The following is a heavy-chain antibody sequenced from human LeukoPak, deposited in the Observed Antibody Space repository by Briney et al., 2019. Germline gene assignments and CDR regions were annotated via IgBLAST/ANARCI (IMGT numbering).Heavy chain of an antibody. CDR2: IYPADSDI. J-gene: IGHJ4*02. CDR3: ARLVDYGDHFDY. V-gene: IGHV5-51*01. D-gene: IGHD4-17*01. CDR1: GYSINNYW. Sequence: GESLKISCKGSGYSINNYWIGWVRQMPGKGLEWMGIIYPADSDIRYSPSFQGQVTISADKSISTVYLQWSSLKASDTAMYYCARLVDYGDHFDYWGQGTLVTVSS.